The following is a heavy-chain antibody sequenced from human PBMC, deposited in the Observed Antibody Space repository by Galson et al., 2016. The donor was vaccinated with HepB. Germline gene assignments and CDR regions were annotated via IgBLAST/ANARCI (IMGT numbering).Heavy chain of an antibody. J-gene: IGHJ6*03. CDR2: ITGTDYYT. Sequence: SLRLPCAAPGFTFSSYGMHWVRQAPGKGLEWVASITGTDYYTYYADSIKDRFTISRDNPRNLLHLQMNSLRVDDSAIYYCASGSGSVSSRFRFYFYMDVWGKGTTVTVSS. V-gene: IGHV3-21*01. CDR3: ASGSGSVSSRFRFYFYMDV. CDR1: GFTFSSYG. D-gene: IGHD3-16*02.